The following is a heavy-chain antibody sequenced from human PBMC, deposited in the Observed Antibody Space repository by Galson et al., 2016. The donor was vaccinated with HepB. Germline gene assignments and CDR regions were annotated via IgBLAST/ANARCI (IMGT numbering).Heavy chain of an antibody. D-gene: IGHD5-12*01. CDR3: ARSQIVATFTGFAY. CDR1: GGIFSSYA. V-gene: IGHV1-69*13. J-gene: IGHJ4*02. Sequence: SVKVSCKASGGIFSSYAMSWVRQAPGHGLEWMGGIIRMFGTVNYARKFQGRVTISADDSASTVYMELSGLRSDDTAVYYCARSQIVATFTGFAYWGQGTRVTVPP. CDR2: IIRMFGTV.